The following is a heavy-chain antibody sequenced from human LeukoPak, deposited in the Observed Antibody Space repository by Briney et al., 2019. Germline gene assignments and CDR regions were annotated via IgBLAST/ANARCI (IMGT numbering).Heavy chain of an antibody. CDR1: GGSISSSSYY. J-gene: IGHJ5*02. Sequence: PSETLSLTCTVSGGSISSSSYYWGWIRQPPGKGLEWIGSIYYSGSTYYNPSLKSRVTISVDTSKNQFSLKLSSVTAAGTAVYYCARGRLAEYFGFWSGYYLVNWFDPWGQGTLVTVSS. CDR2: IYYSGST. V-gene: IGHV4-39*01. CDR3: ARGRLAEYFGFWSGYYLVNWFDP. D-gene: IGHD3-3*01.